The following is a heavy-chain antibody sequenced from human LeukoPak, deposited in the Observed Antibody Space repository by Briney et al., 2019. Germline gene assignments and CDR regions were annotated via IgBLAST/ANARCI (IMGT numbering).Heavy chain of an antibody. Sequence: GSSVKVSCTASGGTFSRYAISWVRQAAGQGLEWMGGIIPIFGTANYAQKFQGRVTITADKSTSTAYMELSSLRSEDTAVYYCARESRGSSSALDYWGQGTLVTVSS. D-gene: IGHD6-13*01. CDR1: GGTFSRYA. J-gene: IGHJ4*02. CDR2: IIPIFGTA. CDR3: ARESRGSSSALDY. V-gene: IGHV1-69*06.